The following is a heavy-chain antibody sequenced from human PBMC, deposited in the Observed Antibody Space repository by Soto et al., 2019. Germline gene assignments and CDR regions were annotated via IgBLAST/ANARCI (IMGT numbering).Heavy chain of an antibody. CDR3: ARMATVTGDDAFDI. Sequence: QVQLQQWGAGLLKPSETLSLTCAVYGGSFSGYYWSWIRQPPGKGLGWIGEINHSGSTNYNPSLKSRVTISVDTSKNQFSLKLSSVTAADTAVYYCARMATVTGDDAFDIWGQGTMVTVSS. CDR1: GGSFSGYY. J-gene: IGHJ3*02. CDR2: INHSGST. D-gene: IGHD4-17*01. V-gene: IGHV4-34*01.